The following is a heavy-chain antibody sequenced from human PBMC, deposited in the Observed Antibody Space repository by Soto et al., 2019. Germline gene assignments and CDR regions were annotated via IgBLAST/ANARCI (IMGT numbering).Heavy chain of an antibody. CDR1: GYTFTNYV. J-gene: IGHJ4*02. D-gene: IGHD6-25*01. V-gene: IGHV1-18*01. CDR3: ARSGEHPFDF. CDR2: ISPLKGNT. Sequence: GASVMVSCKASGYTFTNYVIHWVRQAPGQGLEWMGWISPLKGNTKYAQKVQGRVSVTTDTSTNTVYMELSGLRYDDTALYYCARSGEHPFDFWGQGTLVTVSS.